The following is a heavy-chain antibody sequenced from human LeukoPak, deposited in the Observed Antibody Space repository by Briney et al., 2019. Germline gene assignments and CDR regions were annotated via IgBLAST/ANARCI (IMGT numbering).Heavy chain of an antibody. CDR1: GGSISSGGYY. CDR2: IYYSGST. V-gene: IGHV4-31*03. D-gene: IGHD3-10*01. CDR3: ARATMVRGVMGSLFDY. Sequence: SQTLSLTCTVSGGSISSGGYYWSWIRQHPGKGLEWIGYIYYSGSTYYNPSLKSRVTISVDTSKNQFSLKLSSVTAADTAVYYCARATMVRGVMGSLFDYWGQGTLVTVSS. J-gene: IGHJ4*02.